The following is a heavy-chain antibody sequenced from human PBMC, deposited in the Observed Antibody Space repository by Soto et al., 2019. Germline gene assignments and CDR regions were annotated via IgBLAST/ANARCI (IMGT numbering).Heavy chain of an antibody. CDR1: GFTFSNYA. D-gene: IGHD3-16*01. Sequence: EVQLLDSGGGLVQPGGSLRLSCAASGFTFSNYAMTWVRQGPGKGLEWVSGISGSGGRSYYADSVKGRFTISRDNSKSPWYLQMNSRRAEDTAVYYCAKAYFVWSSEQPYYFDYWGQGTLVTVSS. J-gene: IGHJ4*02. V-gene: IGHV3-23*01. CDR2: ISGSGGRS. CDR3: AKAYFVWSSEQPYYFDY.